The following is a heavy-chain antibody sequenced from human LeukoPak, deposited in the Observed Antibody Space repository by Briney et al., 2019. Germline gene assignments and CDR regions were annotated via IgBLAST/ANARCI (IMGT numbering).Heavy chain of an antibody. CDR1: GYTFTSYY. J-gene: IGHJ4*02. CDR3: ARVGYSYDSSGYYGFDY. CDR2: INPSGGST. D-gene: IGHD3-22*01. V-gene: IGHV1-46*01. Sequence: ASVKVSCKASGYTFTSYYMHWVRQAPGRGLEWMGIINPSGGSTSYAQKFQGRVTMTRDTSTSTVYMELSSLRSEDTAVYYCARVGYSYDSSGYYGFDYWGQGTLVTVSS.